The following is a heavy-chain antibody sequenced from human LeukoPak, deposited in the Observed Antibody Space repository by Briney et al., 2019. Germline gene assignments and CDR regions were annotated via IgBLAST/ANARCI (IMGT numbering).Heavy chain of an antibody. J-gene: IGHJ1*01. CDR1: GYTLTGYY. V-gene: IGHV1-2*02. CDR3: ARVYGSGTYALHY. Sequence: ASVKVSCKASGYTLTGYYMHWVRQAPGQGLEWMGWINPNSGGTNYAQKFQGRVTMTRDTSISTAYMELSSLRSDDTALYYCARVYGSGTYALHYWGQGTLITVSS. CDR2: INPNSGGT. D-gene: IGHD3-10*01.